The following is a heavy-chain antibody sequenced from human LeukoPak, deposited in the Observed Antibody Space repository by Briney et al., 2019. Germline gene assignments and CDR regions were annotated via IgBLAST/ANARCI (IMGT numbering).Heavy chain of an antibody. J-gene: IGHJ4*02. CDR2: IDPKSGGT. V-gene: IGHV1-2*02. Sequence: ASVKVSCKASGYTFTAYYLHWVRQAPGQGLEWMGWIDPKSGGTKIAQKFQGRVTMTRDTSMSTVYKELYSLRSDDTAVYSCARDPATSYYLDSWGQGILVTVSS. CDR3: ARDPATSYYLDS. CDR1: GYTFTAYY.